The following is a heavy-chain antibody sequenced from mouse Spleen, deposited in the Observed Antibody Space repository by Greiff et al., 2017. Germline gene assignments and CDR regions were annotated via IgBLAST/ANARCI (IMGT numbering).Heavy chain of an antibody. CDR3: ARNAYYYGSIYAMDY. D-gene: IGHD1-1*01. Sequence: VQLQESGAELVMPGASVKLSCKASGYTFTSYWMHWVKQRPGQGLEWIGEIDPSDSYTNYNQKFKGKATLTVDKSSSTAYMQLSSLTSEDSAVYYCARNAYYYGSIYAMDYWGQGTSVTVSS. V-gene: IGHV1-69*01. CDR1: GYTFTSYW. J-gene: IGHJ4*01. CDR2: IDPSDSYT.